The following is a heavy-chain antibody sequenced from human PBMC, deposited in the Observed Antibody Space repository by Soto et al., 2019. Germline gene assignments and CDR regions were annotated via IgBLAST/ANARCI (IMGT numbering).Heavy chain of an antibody. CDR2: INWNGGST. D-gene: IGHD4-17*01. V-gene: IGHV3-20*01. J-gene: IGHJ4*02. CDR1: GFTFDDYG. CDR3: ARAHDYGDYRAFDY. Sequence: EGQLVESGGGVVRPGGSLRLSCAASGFTFDDYGMSWVRQAPGKGQEWVSGINWNGGSTGYADSVKGRFTISRDNAKNSLYLQMNSLRAEDTALYHCARAHDYGDYRAFDYWGQGTLVTVSS.